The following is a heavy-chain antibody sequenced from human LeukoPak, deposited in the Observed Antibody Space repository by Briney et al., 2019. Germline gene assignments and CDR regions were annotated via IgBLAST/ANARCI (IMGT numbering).Heavy chain of an antibody. V-gene: IGHV4-34*01. Sequence: SETLSLTCAVYGGSFSGYYWSWIRQPPGKGLEWIGSIYCSGSTYYNPSLKSRVTISVDTSKNQFSLKLSSVTAADTAVYYCARVVGATSFDYWGQGTLVTVSS. J-gene: IGHJ4*02. D-gene: IGHD1-26*01. CDR1: GGSFSGYY. CDR3: ARVVGATSFDY. CDR2: IYCSGST.